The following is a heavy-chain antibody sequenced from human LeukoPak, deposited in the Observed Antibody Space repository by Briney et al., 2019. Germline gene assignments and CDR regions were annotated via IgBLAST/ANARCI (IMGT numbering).Heavy chain of an antibody. CDR2: IIPILGIA. D-gene: IGHD3-9*01. V-gene: IGHV1-69*04. CDR1: GGTFSSHA. J-gene: IGHJ3*02. Sequence: GASVKVSCKASGGTFSSHAISWVRQAPGQGLEWMGRIIPILGIANYAQKFQGRVTITADKSTSTAYMELSSLRSEDTAVYYCARGARYFDWSHDAFDIWGQGTMVTVSS. CDR3: ARGARYFDWSHDAFDI.